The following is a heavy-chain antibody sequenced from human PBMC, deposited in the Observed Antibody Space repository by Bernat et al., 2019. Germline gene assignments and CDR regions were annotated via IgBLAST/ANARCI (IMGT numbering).Heavy chain of an antibody. CDR2: VSGSGDDT. J-gene: IGHJ4*02. Sequence: EVQLLESGGGLVQPGGSLRLSCAGSGFTFTGYALTWVRQAPGKGLEWVSAVSGSGDDTYYADSVRGRFTISRDNSKNTLYLQMNSLRADDSAIYYCAKRAGGYTSALDYWGQGTLVTVSS. CDR1: GFTFTGYA. V-gene: IGHV3-23*01. CDR3: AKRAGGYTSALDY. D-gene: IGHD3-16*02.